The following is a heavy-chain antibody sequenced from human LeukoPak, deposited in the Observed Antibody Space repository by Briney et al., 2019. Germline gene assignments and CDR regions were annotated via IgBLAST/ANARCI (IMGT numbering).Heavy chain of an antibody. CDR1: GFSFNNFA. J-gene: IGHJ3*02. CDR2: IKSKTDGGTT. D-gene: IGHD5-24*01. V-gene: IGHV3-15*01. CDR3: TTREMATIPNDAFDI. Sequence: GGSLRLSCAAPGFSFNNFAMSWVRQAPGKGLEWVGRIKSKTDGGTTDYAAPVKGRFTISRDDSKNTLYLQMNSLKTEDTAVYYCTTREMATIPNDAFDIWGQGTMVTVSS.